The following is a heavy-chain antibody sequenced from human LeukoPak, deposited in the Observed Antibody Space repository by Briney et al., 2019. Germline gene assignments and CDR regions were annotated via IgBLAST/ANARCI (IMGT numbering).Heavy chain of an antibody. Sequence: PSETLSLTCTVSGYSVSSGFYWGWIRQPPGKGLEWIGIIYHSGSTNYNPSLKSRVTISVDTSKNQFSLKLSSVTAADTAVYYCARGGPTFTFDYWGQGTLVTVSS. CDR3: ARGGPTFTFDY. CDR1: GYSVSSGFY. J-gene: IGHJ4*02. V-gene: IGHV4-38-2*02. CDR2: IYHSGST. D-gene: IGHD2/OR15-2a*01.